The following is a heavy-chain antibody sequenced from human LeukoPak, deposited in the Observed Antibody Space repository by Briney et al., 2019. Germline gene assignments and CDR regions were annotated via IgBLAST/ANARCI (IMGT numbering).Heavy chain of an antibody. CDR1: GFTFGSYS. D-gene: IGHD6-13*01. Sequence: GGSLRLSCAASGFTFGSYSMNWVRQAPGKGLEWVSSISSSSSYIYYADSVKGRFTISRDNAKNSLYLQMNSLRAEDTAVYYCARDKEGQDSSHYYYYGMDVWGQGTTVTVSS. CDR3: ARDKEGQDSSHYYYYGMDV. V-gene: IGHV3-21*01. J-gene: IGHJ6*02. CDR2: ISSSSSYI.